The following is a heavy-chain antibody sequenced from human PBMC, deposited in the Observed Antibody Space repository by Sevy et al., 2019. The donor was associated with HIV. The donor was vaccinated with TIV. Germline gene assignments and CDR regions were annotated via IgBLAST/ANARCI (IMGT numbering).Heavy chain of an antibody. D-gene: IGHD3-22*01. V-gene: IGHV3-23*01. CDR3: AKDGHDYDSSGDYLNYFDY. Sequence: GGSLRLSCAASGFTFTSYAMSWVRQAPGKGLERVSAISGSARSTYYADSVKGRFTISRDNSKNTLYLLINSLRAEDTAIYYCAKDGHDYDSSGDYLNYFDYWGQGTLVTVSS. CDR2: ISGSARST. J-gene: IGHJ4*02. CDR1: GFTFTSYA.